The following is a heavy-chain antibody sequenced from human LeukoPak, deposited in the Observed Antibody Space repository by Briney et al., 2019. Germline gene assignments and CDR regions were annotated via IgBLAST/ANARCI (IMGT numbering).Heavy chain of an antibody. CDR2: ISYDGSNE. V-gene: IGHV3-30*04. D-gene: IGHD3-22*01. J-gene: IGHJ4*02. CDR3: ARSAAMISLQLDY. CDR1: GFTFSSFA. Sequence: GGSLRLSCAASGFTFSSFALHWVRQAPGKGLEWVAVISYDGSNEYYADSVKGRFTISRDNSKNTLYLQMNSLRAEDTAVYYCARSAAMISLQLDYWGQGTLVTVSS.